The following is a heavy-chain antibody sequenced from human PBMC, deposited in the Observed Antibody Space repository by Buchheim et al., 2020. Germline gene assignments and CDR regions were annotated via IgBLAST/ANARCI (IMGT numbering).Heavy chain of an antibody. CDR2: IWYDGSNI. Sequence: QVQLVESGGGVVQPGRSLRLSCAASGFTFSSYGMHWVRQIPGKGLEWVAVIWYDGSNIYYGDSVKGRFTISRDNSKKTVYLQMNSLRAEDTAVYYCARGAGPTTVVVDVDYFDYWGQGTL. CDR1: GFTFSSYG. D-gene: IGHD3-22*01. CDR3: ARGAGPTTVVVDVDYFDY. J-gene: IGHJ4*02. V-gene: IGHV3-33*01.